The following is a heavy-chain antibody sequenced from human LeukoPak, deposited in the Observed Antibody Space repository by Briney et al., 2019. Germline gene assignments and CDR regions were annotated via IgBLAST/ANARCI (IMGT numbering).Heavy chain of an antibody. CDR1: GYTFTIYD. CDR2: MNPNNGGT. D-gene: IGHD3-3*01. J-gene: IGHJ6*02. V-gene: IGHV1-8*01. CDR3: ARGAIFGVTPRGYGMDL. Sequence: ASVKVSCKASGYTFTIYDINWVRQAPGQGLEWVGWMNPNNGGTVYAQKFQGRVTMTRDTSTGTLYMELNSLKSEDTAVYYCARGAIFGVTPRGYGMDLWGQGTTVTVSS.